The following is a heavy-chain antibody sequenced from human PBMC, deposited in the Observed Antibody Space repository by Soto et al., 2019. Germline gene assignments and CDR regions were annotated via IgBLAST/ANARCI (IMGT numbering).Heavy chain of an antibody. V-gene: IGHV2-5*02. J-gene: IGHJ5*02. CDR1: GFSLSTSGVG. CDR3: ATSIYDYVWGTNWFAP. D-gene: IGHD3-16*01. CDR2: IYWDDDK. Sequence: QITLKESGPTLVKPTQTLTLTCTFSGFSLSTSGVGVGWIRQPPGKALEWLALIYWDDDKRYSPSLKSRLTITKDTSKNQVVLTMTNMDPVDTATYSCATSIYDYVWGTNWFAPWGQGTLVTVSS.